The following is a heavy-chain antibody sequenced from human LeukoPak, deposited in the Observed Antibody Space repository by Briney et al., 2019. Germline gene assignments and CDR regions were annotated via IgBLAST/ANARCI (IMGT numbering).Heavy chain of an antibody. CDR2: IYYSGST. CDR3: ARGSDFWSGP. J-gene: IGHJ5*02. V-gene: IGHV4-31*03. Sequence: SETLSLTCTVSGVSISSGGFYCSWLRQHPGKGLEWIGYIYYSGSTYYNPSLESRVTISVDTSKNQFSLKLRSMTAADTAVYYCARGSDFWSGPWGQGTLVTVSS. D-gene: IGHD3-3*01. CDR1: GVSISSGGFY.